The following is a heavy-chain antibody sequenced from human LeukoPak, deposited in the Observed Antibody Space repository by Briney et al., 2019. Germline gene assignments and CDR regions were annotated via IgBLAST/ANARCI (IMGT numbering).Heavy chain of an antibody. CDR1: EYTFTSYD. Sequence: GASVKVSCKASEYTFTSYDINWVRQATGQGLEWMGGIIPIFGTANYAQKFQGRVTFTADKSTSTAYMELSTLRSEDTAVYYCARQAAAAGLTVIDYWGQGTLVTVSS. CDR2: IIPIFGTA. CDR3: ARQAAAAGLTVIDY. D-gene: IGHD6-13*01. J-gene: IGHJ4*02. V-gene: IGHV1-69*06.